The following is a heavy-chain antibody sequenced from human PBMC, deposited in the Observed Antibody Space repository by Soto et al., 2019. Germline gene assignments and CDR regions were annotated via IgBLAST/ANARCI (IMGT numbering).Heavy chain of an antibody. CDR1: GYTFTSYY. CDR2: INPSGGST. J-gene: IGHJ3*02. CDR3: ARDQSEYYDSSGCSGGDAFDS. Sequence: QVQLVQSGAEVKKPGASVKVSCKASGYTFTSYYMHWVRQAPGQGLEWIGIINPSGGSTSYAQKLQGRVTMTRATSTSTGYMDLSSLRSEDTAVYYCARDQSEYYDSSGCSGGDAFDSWGQGTMVTVSS. D-gene: IGHD3-22*01. V-gene: IGHV1-46*04.